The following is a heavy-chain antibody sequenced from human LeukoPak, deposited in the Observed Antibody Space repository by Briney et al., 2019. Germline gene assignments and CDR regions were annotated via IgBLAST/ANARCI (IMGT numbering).Heavy chain of an antibody. J-gene: IGHJ3*02. D-gene: IGHD4-23*01. Sequence: PGGSLRLSCAASGFSFSNYGMHWVRQAPGKGLEWVSYISSSTNTIYYADSVKGRFTISRDNAKSSLFLQMNSLRDEDTAAYYCARGGYGANDDAFDIWGQGTMVTVSS. CDR2: ISSSTNTI. V-gene: IGHV3-48*02. CDR3: ARGGYGANDDAFDI. CDR1: GFSFSNYG.